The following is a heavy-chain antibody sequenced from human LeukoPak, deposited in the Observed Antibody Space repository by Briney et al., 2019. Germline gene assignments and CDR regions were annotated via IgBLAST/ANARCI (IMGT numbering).Heavy chain of an antibody. V-gene: IGHV1-69*05. CDR2: IIPIFGTA. Sequence: GALVKVSCKASGGTFSSYAISWVRQAPGQGLEWMGGIIPIFGTANYAQKFQGRVTITTDESTSTAYMELSSLRSEDTAVYYCARGGYCGGDCYEALFDPWGQGTLVTVSS. J-gene: IGHJ5*02. D-gene: IGHD2-21*02. CDR1: GGTFSSYA. CDR3: ARGGYCGGDCYEALFDP.